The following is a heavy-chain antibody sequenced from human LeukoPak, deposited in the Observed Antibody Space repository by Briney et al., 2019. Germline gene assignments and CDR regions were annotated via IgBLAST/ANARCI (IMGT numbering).Heavy chain of an antibody. Sequence: SQTLSLTCAISGDSVSSNNAAWSWIRQSPSRGLEWLGRTYYRSKWYNDYAVSVKSRITINPDTSKNQFSLQLNSVTPEDTALYYRARGSRSAFDIWGQGTMVTVSS. CDR2: TYYRSKWYN. CDR3: ARGSRSAFDI. D-gene: IGHD3-10*01. CDR1: GDSVSSNNAA. J-gene: IGHJ3*02. V-gene: IGHV6-1*01.